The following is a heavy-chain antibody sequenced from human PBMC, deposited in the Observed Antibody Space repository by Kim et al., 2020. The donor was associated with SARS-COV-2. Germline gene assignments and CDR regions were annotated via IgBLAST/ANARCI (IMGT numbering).Heavy chain of an antibody. J-gene: IGHJ3*02. CDR2: ISYDGSNK. D-gene: IGHD3-3*01. CDR3: AKGEVLRLFSGAFDI. Sequence: GGSLRLSCAASGFTFSSYGMHWVRQAPGKGLEWVAVISYDGSNKYYADSVKGRFTISRDNSKNTLYLQMNSLRAEDTAVYYCAKGEVLRLFSGAFDIWGQGTMVTVSS. CDR1: GFTFSSYG. V-gene: IGHV3-30*18.